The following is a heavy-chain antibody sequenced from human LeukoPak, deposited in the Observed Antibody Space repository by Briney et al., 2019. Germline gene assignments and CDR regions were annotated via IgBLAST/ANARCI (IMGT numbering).Heavy chain of an antibody. CDR1: GFTFSSYW. V-gene: IGHV3-7*01. Sequence: GGSLRLSCAASGFTFSSYWMSWVRQAPGKGLEWVANIKQDGSEKYYVDSVKGRFTISRDNAKNSPYLQMNSLRAEDTAVYYCARDLRSSGYYAFDYWGQGTLVTVSS. D-gene: IGHD3-22*01. J-gene: IGHJ4*02. CDR2: IKQDGSEK. CDR3: ARDLRSSGYYAFDY.